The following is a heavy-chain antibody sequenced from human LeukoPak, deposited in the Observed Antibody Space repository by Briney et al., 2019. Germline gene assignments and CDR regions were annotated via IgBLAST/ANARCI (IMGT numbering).Heavy chain of an antibody. D-gene: IGHD6-13*01. J-gene: IGHJ5*02. V-gene: IGHV4-34*01. CDR1: GGSFSGYY. CDR2: INHSGST. Sequence: SETLSLTCAVYGGSFSGYYWSWIRQPPGKGLEWIGEINHSGSTNYNPSLKSRVTISVDTSKNQFSLKLSSVTAADTAVYYCARDSSAAAAANWFDPWGQGTLVTVSS. CDR3: ARDSSAAAAANWFDP.